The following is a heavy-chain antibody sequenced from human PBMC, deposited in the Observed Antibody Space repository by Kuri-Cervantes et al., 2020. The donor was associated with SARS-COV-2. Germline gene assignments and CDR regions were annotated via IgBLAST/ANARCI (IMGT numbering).Heavy chain of an antibody. J-gene: IGHJ3*02. CDR3: AKAVYCSGGSCHVSYDAFDI. CDR2: ISWNSGSI. Sequence: SLKISCAASGFTFSSYWMHWVRQAPGKGLEWVSGISWNSGSIGYADSVKGRFTISRDNAKNSLYLQMNSLRAEDTALYYCAKAVYCSGGSCHVSYDAFDIWGQGTMVTVSS. D-gene: IGHD2-15*01. CDR1: GFTFSSYW. V-gene: IGHV3-9*01.